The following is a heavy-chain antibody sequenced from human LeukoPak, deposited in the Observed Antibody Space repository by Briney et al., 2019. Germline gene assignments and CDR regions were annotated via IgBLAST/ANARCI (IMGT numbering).Heavy chain of an antibody. J-gene: IGHJ5*02. D-gene: IGHD2-2*02. CDR3: ARAPYCSSTSCYTNSNWFDP. CDR1: GYTFTGYY. Sequence: ASVKVSCKASGYTFTGYYMPWVRQAPGQGLEWMGWINPNSGGTNYAQKFQGRVTMTRDTSISTAYMELSRLRSDHTAVYYCARAPYCSSTSCYTNSNWFDPWGQGTLVTVSS. CDR2: INPNSGGT. V-gene: IGHV1-2*02.